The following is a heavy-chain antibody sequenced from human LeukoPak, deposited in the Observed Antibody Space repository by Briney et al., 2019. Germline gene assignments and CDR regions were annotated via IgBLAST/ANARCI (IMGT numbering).Heavy chain of an antibody. CDR3: TRRYRNTGTCQIDH. Sequence: GESLKISCKGSGYTFTNYWIGWVRQMPGKGLEWMGIIYPSNSEIRYSPSFQGQVTLSADKSISTAYLQWSSLKASDTAMYYCTRRYRNTGTCQIDHWGQGTLVTVSS. D-gene: IGHD2-15*01. V-gene: IGHV5-51*01. CDR1: GYTFTNYW. CDR2: IYPSNSEI. J-gene: IGHJ4*02.